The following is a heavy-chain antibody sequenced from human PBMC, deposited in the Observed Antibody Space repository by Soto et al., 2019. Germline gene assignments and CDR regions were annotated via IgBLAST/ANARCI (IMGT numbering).Heavy chain of an antibody. J-gene: IGHJ5*02. CDR2: ISAYNGNT. CDR3: AIWVWSGLYNWFDP. V-gene: IGHV1-18*01. CDR1: GYTFTSYG. Sequence: GASVKVSCKASGYTFTSYGISWVRQAPGQGLEWMGWISAYNGNTNYAQKLQGRVTMTTDTSTSTAYMELRSLRSDDTAVYYCAIWVWSGLYNWFDPWGQGTLVTVSS. D-gene: IGHD3-3*01.